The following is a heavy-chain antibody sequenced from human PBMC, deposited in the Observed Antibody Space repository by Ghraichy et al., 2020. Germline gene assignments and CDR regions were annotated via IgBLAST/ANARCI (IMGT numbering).Heavy chain of an antibody. J-gene: IGHJ4*02. V-gene: IGHV1-69*13. D-gene: IGHD3-22*01. CDR3: ASSYNDGSAFFV. CDR1: GGSLSSHT. CDR2: ISPLFGTT. Sequence: SVKVSCKASGGSLSSHTISWLRQAPGQGPEWMGGISPLFGTTNSAQKSQGRVAITADESTSTAYMELSSLTSEDTAVFYCASSYNDGSAFFVWGQGTLVTVSS.